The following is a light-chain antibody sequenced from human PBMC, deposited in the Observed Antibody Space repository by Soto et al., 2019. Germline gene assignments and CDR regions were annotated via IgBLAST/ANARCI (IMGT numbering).Light chain of an antibody. J-gene: IGLJ3*02. CDR1: SSDVGGYNY. Sequence: QSALTQPRSVSGSPGQSVTISCTGTSSDVGGYNYVSWYQQHPGKAPKLMIYDVSKRPSGVPDRFSGSKSGNTASLTISGRLEDDEAAYYCCSYAASYTWVFGGGTKLTVL. V-gene: IGLV2-11*01. CDR2: DVS. CDR3: CSYAASYTWV.